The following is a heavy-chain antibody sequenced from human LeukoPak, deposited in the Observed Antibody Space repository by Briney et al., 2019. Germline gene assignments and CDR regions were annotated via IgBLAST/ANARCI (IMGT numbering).Heavy chain of an antibody. CDR1: GGSISSYY. J-gene: IGHJ3*02. Sequence: SETLSLTCTVSGGSISSYYWSWIRQPPGKGLEWIGYIYYSGSTNYNPSLKSRVTISVDTSKNQFSLKLSSVTAADTAVYYCARTGFDAFDIWGQGTMVTVSS. CDR3: ARTGFDAFDI. V-gene: IGHV4-59*01. CDR2: IYYSGST.